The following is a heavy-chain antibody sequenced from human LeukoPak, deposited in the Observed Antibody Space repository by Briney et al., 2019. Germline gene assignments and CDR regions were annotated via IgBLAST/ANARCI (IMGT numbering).Heavy chain of an antibody. Sequence: PGGSLRLSCAVSGITLSNYGMSWVRQAPGKGLEWVAGSSGSGGWTYYADSVKGRFTVSRDNAKNSVYLQINSLRAEDTAVYYCARVRQSPQIQLYYYYMDVWGKGTTVTVSS. D-gene: IGHD1-1*01. CDR3: ARVRQSPQIQLYYYYMDV. CDR2: SSGSGGWT. V-gene: IGHV3-23*01. CDR1: GITLSNYG. J-gene: IGHJ6*03.